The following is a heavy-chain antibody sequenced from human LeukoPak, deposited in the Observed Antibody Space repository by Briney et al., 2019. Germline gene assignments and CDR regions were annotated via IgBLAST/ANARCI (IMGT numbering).Heavy chain of an antibody. J-gene: IGHJ5*02. CDR3: ARDLKGGYCTNGVCRTEGWFDP. Sequence: SETLSLTCTVSGGSISSYYWSWIRQPPGKGLEWIGYIYYSGSTNYNPSLKSRVTISVDTSKNQFSLKLGSVTAADTAVYYCARDLKGGYCTNGVCRTEGWFDPWGQGTLVTVSS. V-gene: IGHV4-59*01. D-gene: IGHD2-8*01. CDR1: GGSISSYY. CDR2: IYYSGST.